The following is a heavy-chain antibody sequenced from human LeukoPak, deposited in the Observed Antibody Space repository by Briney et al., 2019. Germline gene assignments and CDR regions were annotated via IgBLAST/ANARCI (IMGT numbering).Heavy chain of an antibody. CDR2: MYSGGAT. J-gene: IGHJ4*02. V-gene: IGHV3-66*02. Sequence: GGSLRLSCAASGFTVSSSYMSWVRQAPGKGLEWGSVMYSGGATYYANSVKGRFTISRDYSKNTLNLQMNNLGTEDTAVYFCARSVHDTSGYAYWGQGTLVTVSS. D-gene: IGHD3-22*01. CDR3: ARSVHDTSGYAY. CDR1: GFTVSSSY.